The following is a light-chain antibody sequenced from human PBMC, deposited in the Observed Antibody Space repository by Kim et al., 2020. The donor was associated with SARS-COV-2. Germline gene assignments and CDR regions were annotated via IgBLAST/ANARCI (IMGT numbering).Light chain of an antibody. CDR1: QRVISN. CDR3: QQYNNWAPFT. V-gene: IGKV3-15*01. J-gene: IGKJ5*01. Sequence: APGERGILTCWATQRVISNFAGYHQKPRQAPRLLIFGASTRATCIPARCSGSGSGTEFTLTISSLQSEDFAVYYCQQYNNWAPFTFGQGTRLEIK. CDR2: GAS.